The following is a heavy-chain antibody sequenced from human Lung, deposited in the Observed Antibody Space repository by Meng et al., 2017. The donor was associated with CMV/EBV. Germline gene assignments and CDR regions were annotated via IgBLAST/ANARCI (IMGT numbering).Heavy chain of an antibody. V-gene: IGHV2-70*20. CDR1: GFSLSTSGMC. J-gene: IGHJ6*02. CDR3: ARIPQAGSSWYPPYYYYYGMDV. D-gene: IGHD6-13*01. Sequence: SGPXLVXPTQTLTLTCTFSGFSLSTSGMCVSWVRQPPGKALEWLALIDWDDDKYYSTSLKTRLTISKDTSKNQVVLTMTNMDPVDTATYYCARIPQAGSSWYPPYYYYYGMDVWXQGTXVTVSS. CDR2: IDWDDDK.